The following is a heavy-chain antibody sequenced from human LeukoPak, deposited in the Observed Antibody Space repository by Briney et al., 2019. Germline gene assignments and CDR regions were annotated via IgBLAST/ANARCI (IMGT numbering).Heavy chain of an antibody. D-gene: IGHD5-18*01. V-gene: IGHV4-59*12. Sequence: SETLSLTCTVSGGSISSYYWSWIRQPPGKGLEWIGYIYYSGSTNYNPSLKSRVTISVDTSKNQFSLKLSSVTAADTAVYYCARAPSAMAYNWFDPWGQGTLVTVSS. J-gene: IGHJ5*02. CDR3: ARAPSAMAYNWFDP. CDR2: IYYSGST. CDR1: GGSISSYY.